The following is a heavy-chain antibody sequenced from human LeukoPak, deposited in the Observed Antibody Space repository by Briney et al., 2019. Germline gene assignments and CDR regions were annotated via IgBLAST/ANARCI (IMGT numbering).Heavy chain of an antibody. V-gene: IGHV3-7*03. J-gene: IGHJ4*02. CDR2: IKQDGSEK. D-gene: IGHD5-18*01. CDR3: ASGGYSFFY. CDR1: GFSFSSYW. Sequence: TGGSLRLSCAASGFSFSSYWMNWVRQAPGKGLEWVANIKQDGSEKHYVDSVKGRFTISRDNAKNSLYLQMNSLRAEDTAVYYCASGGYSFFYWGQGTLVTVSS.